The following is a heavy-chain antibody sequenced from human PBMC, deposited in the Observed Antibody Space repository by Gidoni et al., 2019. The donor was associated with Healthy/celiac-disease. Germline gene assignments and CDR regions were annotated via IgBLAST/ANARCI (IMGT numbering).Heavy chain of an antibody. D-gene: IGHD2-21*02. CDR2: INHSGST. J-gene: IGHJ6*02. CDR1: GGAFMGDY. V-gene: IGHV4-34*01. Sequence: QGQLQQRGAGLLKPSETLSLTGAVYGGAFMGDYWSWLRPTPGKGLAWIGAINHSGSTNYNPSLKSRVTISVDTSTNQFSLKLSSVTAADTAVYYCARAPPRDFPHYYYYGMDVWGQGTTVTVSS. CDR3: ARAPPRDFPHYYYYGMDV.